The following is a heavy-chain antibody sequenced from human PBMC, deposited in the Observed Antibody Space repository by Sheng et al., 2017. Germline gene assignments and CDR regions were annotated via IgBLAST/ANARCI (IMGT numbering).Heavy chain of an antibody. CDR1: GYSISSGYY. CDR3: ARAPTGSDRTADAFDV. Sequence: QVQLQESGPGLVKPSETLSLTCAVSGYSISSGYYWGWIWQPPGKGLEWIGSTYHSGSTYYNPSLKSRITISVDTSKNQFSLKLSSVTAADTAVYYCARAPTGSDRTADAFDVWGQGTMVTV. CDR2: TYHSGST. V-gene: IGHV4-38-2*01. D-gene: IGHD3-10*01. J-gene: IGHJ3*01.